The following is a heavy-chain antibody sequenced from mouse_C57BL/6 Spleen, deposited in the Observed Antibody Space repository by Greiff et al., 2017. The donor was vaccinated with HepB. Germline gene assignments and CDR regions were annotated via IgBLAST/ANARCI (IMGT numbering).Heavy chain of an antibody. CDR2: IDPSDSYT. CDR1: GYTFTSYW. D-gene: IGHD1-1*01. V-gene: IGHV1-59*01. J-gene: IGHJ1*03. Sequence: VQLQQPGAELVRPGTSVKLSCKASGYTFTSYWMHWVKQRPGQGLEWIGVIDPSDSYTNYNQKFKGKATLTVDTSSSTAYMQLSSLTSEDSAVYYCARIHYGSSYWYFDVWGTGTTVTVSS. CDR3: ARIHYGSSYWYFDV.